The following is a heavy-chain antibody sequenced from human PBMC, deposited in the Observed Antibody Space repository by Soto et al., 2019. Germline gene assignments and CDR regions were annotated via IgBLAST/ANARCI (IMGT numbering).Heavy chain of an antibody. J-gene: IGHJ6*03. CDR2: MNPNSGNT. CDR1: GYTFTSYD. CDR3: AGGRRITMVRGVTGYYYYYMDV. V-gene: IGHV1-8*01. D-gene: IGHD3-10*01. Sequence: ASVKVSCKASGYTFTSYDINWVRQATGQGLEWMGWMNPNSGNTGYAQKFQGRVTMTRNTSISTAYMELSSLRSEDTAVYYCAGGRRITMVRGVTGYYYYYMDVWGKGTTVTVSS.